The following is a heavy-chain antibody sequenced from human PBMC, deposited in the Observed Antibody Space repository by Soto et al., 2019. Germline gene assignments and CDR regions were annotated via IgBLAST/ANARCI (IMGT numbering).Heavy chain of an antibody. CDR3: ARDLSPIFGVVINFYDY. Sequence: QVQLVQSGAEVKKPGASVKVSCKASGYTFTSYYMHWVRQAPGQGLEWMGIINPSGGSTSYAQKFKGRVTMTRDTSTSTVYMELSSLRSEDTAVYYCARDLSPIFGVVINFYDYWGQGTLVTVSS. V-gene: IGHV1-46*01. CDR2: INPSGGST. D-gene: IGHD3-3*01. J-gene: IGHJ4*02. CDR1: GYTFTSYY.